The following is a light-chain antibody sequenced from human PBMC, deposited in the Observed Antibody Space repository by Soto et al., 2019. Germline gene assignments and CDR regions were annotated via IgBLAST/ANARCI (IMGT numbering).Light chain of an antibody. Sequence: QSALTQPASVSGSPGQSITISCTGTSSDVGGYNYVSWYQHHPGKAPRLMIYDVSNRPSGVSNRFSGAKSDNTASLSISGLQAEDEDNYYCSSYTSTSTVVFGGGHKLNVL. CDR1: SSDVGGYNY. CDR3: SSYTSTSTVV. CDR2: DVS. V-gene: IGLV2-14*03. J-gene: IGLJ2*01.